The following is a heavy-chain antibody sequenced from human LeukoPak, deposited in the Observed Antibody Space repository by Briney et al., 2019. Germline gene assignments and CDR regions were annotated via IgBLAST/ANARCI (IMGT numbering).Heavy chain of an antibody. D-gene: IGHD6-19*01. CDR2: ISGSGGST. CDR3: ARTPTDGSGWFFDY. J-gene: IGHJ4*02. Sequence: QPGGSLRLSCAASGFTFSGYAMSWVRQAPGKGLEWVSAISGSGGSTYYADSVKGRFTISRDIPKNTLFLQMNWLRPEDTAVYYCARTPTDGSGWFFDYWGQGILVTVSS. CDR1: GFTFSGYA. V-gene: IGHV3-23*01.